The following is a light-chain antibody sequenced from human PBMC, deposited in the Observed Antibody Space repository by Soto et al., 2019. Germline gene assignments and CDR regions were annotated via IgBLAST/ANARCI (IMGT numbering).Light chain of an antibody. CDR1: QDISSR. CDR2: AAS. J-gene: IGKJ1*01. Sequence: DIQMTQSPSSVSASVGERVTITCRASQDISSRLVWYQQKPGKAPNLLIYAASSLQSGVPSRFSGSGSGTEFTLTSSSLQPEDSATYFCQHTIRFPWTFGQGTKVEIK. CDR3: QHTIRFPWT. V-gene: IGKV1-12*01.